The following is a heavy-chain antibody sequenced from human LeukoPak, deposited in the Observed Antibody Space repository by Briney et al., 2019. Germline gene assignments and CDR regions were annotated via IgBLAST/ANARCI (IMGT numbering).Heavy chain of an antibody. CDR3: ARMVRGVINGSSYYGMDV. CDR1: GFTFSDYY. CDR2: ISSSGSTI. V-gene: IGHV3-11*04. D-gene: IGHD3-10*01. Sequence: GGSLRLSCAASGFTFSDYYMSWIRQAPGKGLEWVSYISSSGSTIYYADSVKGRFTISRDNAKNSLYLQMNSLRAEDTAVYYCARMVRGVINGSSYYGMDVWGQGTTVTVSS. J-gene: IGHJ6*02.